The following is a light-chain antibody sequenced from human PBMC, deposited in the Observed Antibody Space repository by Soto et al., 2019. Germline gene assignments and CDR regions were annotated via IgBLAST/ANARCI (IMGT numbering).Light chain of an antibody. CDR1: QSVSSNY. CDR3: QQYGSSPRT. J-gene: IGKJ1*01. CDR2: GAS. V-gene: IGKV3-20*01. Sequence: EIVLTQSPGTLSLSPGERATLSCRASQSVSSNYLAWFQQKPGQAPRLLIYGASSRATAIPDRFSGSGSGTDFTLTISRLEPEDVAVYYCQQYGSSPRTFGQGTKVEIK.